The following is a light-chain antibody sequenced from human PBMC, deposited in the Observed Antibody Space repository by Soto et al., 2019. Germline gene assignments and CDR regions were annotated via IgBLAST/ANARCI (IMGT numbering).Light chain of an antibody. CDR1: QSVSNNY. J-gene: IGKJ5*01. CDR2: DAS. CDR3: QQYFTVRWT. V-gene: IGKV3D-7*01. Sequence: TQSPGTPSLSPGERATLSCRASQSVSNNYLSWYQQNPCQAPRLLIYDASTRAPAIPGRLSGSGCGTAFALTISCLQAEAVAVLKSQQYFTVRWTFGQGTRLDIK.